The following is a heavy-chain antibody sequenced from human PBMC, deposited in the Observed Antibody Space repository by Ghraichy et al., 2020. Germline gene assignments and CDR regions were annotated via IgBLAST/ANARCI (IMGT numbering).Heavy chain of an antibody. D-gene: IGHD5-18*01. J-gene: IGHJ6*02. V-gene: IGHV3-30*01. CDR1: GFTFSSYA. Sequence: GGSLRLSCAASGFTFSSYAMHWVRQAPGKGLEWVAVISYDGSNKYYADSVKGRFTISRDNSKNTLYLHMNSLRADATAGYYCAARGYSYGVLYYYYVMDVWGQGTTVTVSS. CDR3: AARGYSYGVLYYYYVMDV. CDR2: ISYDGSNK.